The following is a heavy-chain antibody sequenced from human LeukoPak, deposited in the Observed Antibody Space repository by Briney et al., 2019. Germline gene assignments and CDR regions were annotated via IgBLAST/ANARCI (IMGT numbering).Heavy chain of an antibody. V-gene: IGHV3-21*01. CDR2: ISSSSSYI. J-gene: IGHJ4*02. Sequence: GGSLRLSCAASGFTFSSYSMKWVRQAPGKGLEWVSSISSSSSYIYYADSVKGRFTISRDNAKNSLYLQMNSLRAEDTAVYYCARVGSRRTTALVYWGQGTLVTVSS. D-gene: IGHD4-17*01. CDR1: GFTFSSYS. CDR3: ARVGSRRTTALVY.